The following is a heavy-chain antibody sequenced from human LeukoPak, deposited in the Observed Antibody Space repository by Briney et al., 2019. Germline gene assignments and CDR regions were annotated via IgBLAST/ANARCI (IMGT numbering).Heavy chain of an antibody. CDR2: ISGSGGST. CDR1: GFTFSSYA. CDR3: AKMMGVVVVPGYYFDY. D-gene: IGHD2-2*01. V-gene: IGHV3-23*01. Sequence: GGSLRLSCAASGFTFSSYAMSWVRQAPGKGLEWVSAISGSGGSTYYADSVKGRFTISRDNSQNTLYLQMNSLRAEDTAVYYCAKMMGVVVVPGYYFDYWGQGTLVTVSS. J-gene: IGHJ4*02.